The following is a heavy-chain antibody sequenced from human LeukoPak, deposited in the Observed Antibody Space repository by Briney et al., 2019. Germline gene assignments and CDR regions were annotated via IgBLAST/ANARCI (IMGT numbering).Heavy chain of an antibody. Sequence: PGGSLRLSCAASGFTFSSYGMPWVRQAPGKGLEWVAVIWYDGSNKYYADSVKGRFTISRDNAKNSLYLQMNSLRAEDTAVYYCARDQSGSYSYYYYYGMDVWGQGTTVTVSS. V-gene: IGHV3-33*01. CDR2: IWYDGSNK. CDR1: GFTFSSYG. D-gene: IGHD1-26*01. CDR3: ARDQSGSYSYYYYYGMDV. J-gene: IGHJ6*02.